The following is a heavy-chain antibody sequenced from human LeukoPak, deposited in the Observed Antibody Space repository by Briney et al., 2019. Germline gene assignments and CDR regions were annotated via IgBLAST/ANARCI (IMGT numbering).Heavy chain of an antibody. CDR3: ARYCSSTSCYRMDY. J-gene: IGHJ4*02. D-gene: IGHD2-2*02. CDR1: GYTFTGYY. Sequence: GASVKVSCKASGYTFTGYYMHWVRQAPGQGLEWMGWINPNSGGTNYAQKFQGRVTMTRDTSISTAYMELSRLRSDDTAVYYCARYCSSTSCYRMDYWGQGTLVTVSS. CDR2: INPNSGGT. V-gene: IGHV1-2*02.